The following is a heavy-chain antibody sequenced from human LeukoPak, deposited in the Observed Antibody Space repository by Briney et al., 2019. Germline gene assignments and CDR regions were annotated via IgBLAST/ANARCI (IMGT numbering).Heavy chain of an antibody. CDR3: ANLPGAVAVHDAFDI. CDR2: FSGSGGST. CDR1: GFTFSGYA. V-gene: IGHV3-23*01. J-gene: IGHJ3*02. Sequence: GGPLRFSGEASGFTFSGYAITWSRRPPGKGRGGVSPFSGSGGSTYYADSVKGRFTISRDNSKNTLYLQMNSLRAEDTAVYYCANLPGAVAVHDAFDIWGQGTMVTVSS. D-gene: IGHD6-19*01.